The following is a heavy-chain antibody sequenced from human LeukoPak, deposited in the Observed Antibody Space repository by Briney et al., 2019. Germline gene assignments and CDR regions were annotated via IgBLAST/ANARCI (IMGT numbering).Heavy chain of an antibody. CDR1: GFTFSSYT. J-gene: IGHJ5*02. CDR3: AKGLLGWFDP. CDR2: ISSSSSYI. V-gene: IGHV3-21*04. Sequence: GGSLRLSCAASGFTFSSYTMNWVRQAPGKGLEWVSSISSSSSYIYYADAVKGRFTISRDNSKSTLYLEMNSLRVEDTAVYYCAKGLLGWFDPWGPGTLVTVSS.